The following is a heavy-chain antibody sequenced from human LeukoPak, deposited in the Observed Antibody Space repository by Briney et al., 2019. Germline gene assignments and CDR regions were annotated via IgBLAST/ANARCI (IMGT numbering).Heavy chain of an antibody. J-gene: IGHJ3*02. CDR2: IYYSGST. CDR1: GGSISNYY. V-gene: IGHV4-59*01. Sequence: SSETLSLTCNVSGGSISNYYWSWIRQPPGKGLEWIGYIYYSGSTNYNPSLKSRVTISVDTSKNQFSLKLSSVTAADTAVYYCARGLPRSGRDAFDIWGQGTMVTVSS. CDR3: ARGLPRSGRDAFDI. D-gene: IGHD3-10*01.